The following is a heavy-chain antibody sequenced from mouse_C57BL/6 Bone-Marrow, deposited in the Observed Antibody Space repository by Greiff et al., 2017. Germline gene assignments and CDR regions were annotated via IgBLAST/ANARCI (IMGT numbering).Heavy chain of an antibody. CDR3: AKRVYYYGSSSRHYFDY. V-gene: IGHV1-19*01. D-gene: IGHD1-1*01. CDR2: INPYNGGT. CDR1: GYTFTDYY. J-gene: IGHJ2*01. Sequence: EVQLQQSGPVLVKPGASVKMSCKASGYTFTDYYMNWVKQSPGKSLEWIGVINPYNGGTSYNQKFKGKATLTVDKSSSTAYLELNSLTSEDSAVYYWAKRVYYYGSSSRHYFDYWGQGTTLTVSS.